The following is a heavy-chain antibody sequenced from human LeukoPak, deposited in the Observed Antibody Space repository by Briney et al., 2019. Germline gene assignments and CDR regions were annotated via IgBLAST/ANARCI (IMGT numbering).Heavy chain of an antibody. D-gene: IGHD3-10*01. CDR2: INHSGSA. V-gene: IGHV4-34*01. CDR3: ARLWFGSSWTYYYYGMDV. CDR1: GGSFSGYY. Sequence: SETLPLTCAVYGGSFSGYYWSWIRQPPGKGLEWIGEINHSGSANYNPSLKSRVTISVDTSKNQFSLKLSSVTAADTAVYYCARLWFGSSWTYYYYGMDVWGQGTTVTVSS. J-gene: IGHJ6*02.